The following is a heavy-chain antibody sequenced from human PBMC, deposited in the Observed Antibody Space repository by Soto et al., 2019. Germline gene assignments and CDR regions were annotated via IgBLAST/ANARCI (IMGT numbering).Heavy chain of an antibody. D-gene: IGHD5-12*01. Sequence: PSETLSLTCTVSGGSISSSSYYWGWIRQPPGKGLEWIGSIYYSGSTYYNPSLKSRVTISVDTSKNQFSLKLSSVTAADTAVYYCARSDSLVAMADYWGQGSLVTVSS. CDR1: GGSISSSSYY. CDR2: IYYSGST. CDR3: ARSDSLVAMADY. J-gene: IGHJ4*02. V-gene: IGHV4-39*01.